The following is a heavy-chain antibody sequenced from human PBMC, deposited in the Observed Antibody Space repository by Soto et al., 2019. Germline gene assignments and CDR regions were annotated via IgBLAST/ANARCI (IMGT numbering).Heavy chain of an antibody. CDR2: IYHSGST. J-gene: IGHJ4*02. Sequence: SETLSLTCAVSGGSIISSSCLSWFRHPPGKGLEWIGEIYHSGSTNYNPSLKSRVTISVDKSKNQFSLKLSSVTAADTAVYYCARVGVASSGWYSFDYWGQGTLVTVSS. CDR1: GGSIISSSC. D-gene: IGHD6-19*01. V-gene: IGHV4-4*02. CDR3: ARVGVASSGWYSFDY.